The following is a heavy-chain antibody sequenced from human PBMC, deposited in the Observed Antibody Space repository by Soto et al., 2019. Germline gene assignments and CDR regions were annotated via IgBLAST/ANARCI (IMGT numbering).Heavy chain of an antibody. CDR1: GGTFSSYA. Sequence: QVQLVQSGAEVKKPGSSVKVSCKASGGTFSSYAISWVRQAPGQGLEWMGGIIPIFGTANYAQKFQGRVTITADESTSTAYMELSSLRSEDTAVYYCARRSRRYYGSGTVVHDAFDIWGQGTMVTVSS. D-gene: IGHD3-10*01. J-gene: IGHJ3*02. V-gene: IGHV1-69*01. CDR3: ARRSRRYYGSGTVVHDAFDI. CDR2: IIPIFGTA.